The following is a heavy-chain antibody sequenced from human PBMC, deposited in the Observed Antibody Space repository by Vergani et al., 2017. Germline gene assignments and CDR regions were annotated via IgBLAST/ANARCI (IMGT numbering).Heavy chain of an antibody. J-gene: IGHJ3*02. CDR1: GYTFTSYG. Sequence: QVQLVQSGAEVKKPGASVKVSCKASGYTFTSYGISWVRQAPGQGLEWMGWINTNTGNPTYAQGFTGRFVFSLDTSVSTAYLQISSLKAEDTAVYYCASQSVEMATISMIRAFDIWGQGTMVTVSS. CDR2: INTNTGNP. V-gene: IGHV7-4-1*02. D-gene: IGHD5-24*01. CDR3: ASQSVEMATISMIRAFDI.